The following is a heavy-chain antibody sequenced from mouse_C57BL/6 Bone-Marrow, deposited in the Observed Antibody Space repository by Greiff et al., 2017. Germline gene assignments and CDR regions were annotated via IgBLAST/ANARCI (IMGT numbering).Heavy chain of an antibody. V-gene: IGHV14-1*01. CDR1: GFNIKDYY. J-gene: IGHJ1*03. CDR2: IDPEDGDT. CDR3: TTRYYGSSYYWYFDV. D-gene: IGHD1-1*01. Sequence: VQLQQSGAELVRPGASVKLSCTASGFNIKDYYMHWVKQRPEQGLEWFGRIDPEDGDTEYAPTFQGVVTMSADTSFNTAYMQLSSLTSEDMAVYYCTTRYYGSSYYWYFDVWGTGTTVTVSS.